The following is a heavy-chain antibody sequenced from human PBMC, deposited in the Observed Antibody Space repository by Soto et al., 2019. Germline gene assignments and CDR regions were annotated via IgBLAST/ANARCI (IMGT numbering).Heavy chain of an antibody. CDR1: GFTFSSYG. J-gene: IGHJ4*02. CDR2: ISYDGSNK. CDR3: ASLEQTPRLLFDY. V-gene: IGHV3-30*03. D-gene: IGHD3-3*01. Sequence: GGSLRLSCAASGFTFSSYGMHWVRQAPGKGLEWVAVISYDGSNKYYADSVKGRFTISRDNSKNTLYLQMNSLRAEDTAVYYCASLEQTPRLLFDYWGQGTLVTVSS.